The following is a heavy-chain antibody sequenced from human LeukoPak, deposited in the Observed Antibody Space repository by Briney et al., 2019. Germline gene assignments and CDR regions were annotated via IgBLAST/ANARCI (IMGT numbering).Heavy chain of an antibody. D-gene: IGHD4-17*01. CDR1: GFTFSSFS. CDR3: AREDGDYSNFDY. Sequence: GGSLRLSCAASGFTFSSFSMNWVRQAPGKGLEWVANIKQDGSEKYYVDSVKGRFTISRDNAKNSLYLQMNSLRAEDTAVYYCAREDGDYSNFDYWGQGTLVTVSS. J-gene: IGHJ4*02. CDR2: IKQDGSEK. V-gene: IGHV3-7*01.